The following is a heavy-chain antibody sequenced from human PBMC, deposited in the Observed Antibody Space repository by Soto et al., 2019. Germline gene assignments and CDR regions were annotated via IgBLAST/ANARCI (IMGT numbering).Heavy chain of an antibody. CDR3: ARARPALGYCSGGSCFDAFDI. CDR2: IIPIFGTA. CDR1: GGTFSSYA. V-gene: IGHV1-69*01. Sequence: QVQLVQSGAEVKKPGSSVKVSCKASGGTFSSYAISWVRQAPGQGLEWMGGIIPIFGTANYAQKFQGRVTITADESTSTVYMELSSLRSEDTAVYYCARARPALGYCSGGSCFDAFDIWGQGTMVTVSS. D-gene: IGHD2-15*01. J-gene: IGHJ3*02.